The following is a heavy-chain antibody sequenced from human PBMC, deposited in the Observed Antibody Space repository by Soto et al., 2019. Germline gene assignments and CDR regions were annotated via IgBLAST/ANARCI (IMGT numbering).Heavy chain of an antibody. CDR3: ARWCGDTAPWRDNWFDP. CDR2: IYPGDSDT. D-gene: IGHD5-18*01. J-gene: IGHJ5*02. CDR1: GYSFTSYW. Sequence: PGESLKISCKGSGYSFTSYWIGWVRQMPGKGLEWMGIIYPGDSDTRYSPSFQGQVTISADKSISTAYLQWSSLKASDTAMYYCARWCGDTAPWRDNWFDPWGQGTLVTVSS. V-gene: IGHV5-51*01.